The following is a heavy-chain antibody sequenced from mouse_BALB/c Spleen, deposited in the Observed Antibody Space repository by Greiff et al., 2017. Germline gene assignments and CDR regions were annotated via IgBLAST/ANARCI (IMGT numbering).Heavy chain of an antibody. CDR2: IWSGGST. V-gene: IGHV2-2*02. CDR1: GFSLTSYG. CDR3: ARNEYRYFDV. J-gene: IGHJ1*01. Sequence: QVQLKESGPGLVQPSQSLSITCTVSGFSLTSYGVHWVRQSPGKGLEWLGVIWSGGSTDYNAAFISRLSISKDNSKSQVFFKMNSLQAKDTAIYFSARNEYRYFDVWGAGTPVTVSS.